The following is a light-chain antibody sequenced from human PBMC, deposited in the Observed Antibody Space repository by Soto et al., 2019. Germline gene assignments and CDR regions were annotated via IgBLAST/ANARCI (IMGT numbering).Light chain of an antibody. CDR3: QQFDHIPIS. Sequence: DVQMTQSPSSLSASVGDRVTITCRASHDISNFLNWFQQKPGTAPELLIHDASNLQTGVPSRFSGSGHGTDFSLTISSLQPEDVGTYYCQQFDHIPISFGGGTKVKI. CDR1: HDISNF. V-gene: IGKV1-33*01. J-gene: IGKJ4*01. CDR2: DAS.